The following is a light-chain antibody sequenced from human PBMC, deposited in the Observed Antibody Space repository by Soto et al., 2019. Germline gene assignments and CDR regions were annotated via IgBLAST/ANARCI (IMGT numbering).Light chain of an antibody. CDR1: QSISSY. V-gene: IGKV1-39*01. CDR3: QQSYSTPFT. J-gene: IGKJ2*01. CDR2: AAS. Sequence: DIQMTQSPSSLSASVADRVTITSRSSQSISSYLNWYQQKPGKAPKLLIYAASSLQSGVPSRFSGSGSGTDFTLTISSLQPEDFATYYCQQSYSTPFTFGQGTKLDIK.